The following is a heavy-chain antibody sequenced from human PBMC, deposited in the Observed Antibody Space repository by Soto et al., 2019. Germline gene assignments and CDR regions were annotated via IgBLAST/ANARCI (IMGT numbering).Heavy chain of an antibody. J-gene: IGHJ4*02. CDR3: ARRDCSGGSCYSPVEMATNLLDY. V-gene: IGHV4-34*01. D-gene: IGHD2-15*01. Sequence: SETLSLTCAVYGGSFSGYYWSWIRQPPGKGLEWIGEINHSGSTNYNPSLKSRVTISVDTSKNQFSLKLSSVTAADTAVYYCARRDCSGGSCYSPVEMATNLLDYWGQGTLVTVSS. CDR2: INHSGST. CDR1: GGSFSGYY.